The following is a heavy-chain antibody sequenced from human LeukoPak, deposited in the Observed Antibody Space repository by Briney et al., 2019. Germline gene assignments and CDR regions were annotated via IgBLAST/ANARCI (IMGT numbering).Heavy chain of an antibody. CDR3: ARDMVRGVQGNWFDP. Sequence: ASVKVSCKASGYTFTSYGISWVRQAPGQGLEWMGWISAYNGNTNYAQKLQGRVTMTTDTSTSTAYMELRSLRSDGTAVYYCARDMVRGVQGNWFDPWGQGTLVTVSS. V-gene: IGHV1-18*01. CDR2: ISAYNGNT. CDR1: GYTFTSYG. J-gene: IGHJ5*02. D-gene: IGHD3-10*01.